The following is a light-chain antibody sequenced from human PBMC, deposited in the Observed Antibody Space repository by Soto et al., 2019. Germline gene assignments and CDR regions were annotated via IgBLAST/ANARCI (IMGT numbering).Light chain of an antibody. V-gene: IGKV1-39*01. CDR2: AAS. Sequence: VGDRVTITCRASQSIVTYLNWYLQKPGKAPKLLLYAASNLQSGVPSRFSGSGSGTDFTLTISSLQPEDFATYFCQQSYSTPPWTFGQGTKVDIK. CDR1: QSIVTY. CDR3: QQSYSTPPWT. J-gene: IGKJ1*01.